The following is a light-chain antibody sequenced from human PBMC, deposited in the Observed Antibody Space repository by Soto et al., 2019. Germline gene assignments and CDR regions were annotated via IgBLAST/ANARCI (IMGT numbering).Light chain of an antibody. CDR2: GAS. J-gene: IGKJ1*01. CDR1: QSVSNNY. CDR3: QQDGISGT. V-gene: IGKV3-20*01. Sequence: DILLTQSPSTLSRSGGERASLSCRASQSVSNNYLAWYQQKPGQAPRLLIYGASNRATGIPDRFSGSGSGTDCTLTISRLPPEDFAVYYSQQDGISGTFGQGTKVDIK.